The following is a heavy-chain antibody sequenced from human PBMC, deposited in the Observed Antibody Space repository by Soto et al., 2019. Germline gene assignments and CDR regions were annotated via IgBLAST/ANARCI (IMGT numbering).Heavy chain of an antibody. CDR1: GGSISSYY. V-gene: IGHV4-59*01. D-gene: IGHD3-3*01. CDR2: IYYSGST. J-gene: IGHJ6*03. CDR3: ARVSAWDDFWSGYYPDYYMDV. Sequence: PSETLSLTCTVSGGSISSYYWSWIRQPPGKGLEWIGYIYYSGSTNYNPSLKSRVTISVDTSKNQFSLKLSSVTAADTAVYYCARVSAWDDFWSGYYPDYYMDVWGKGTTVTVSS.